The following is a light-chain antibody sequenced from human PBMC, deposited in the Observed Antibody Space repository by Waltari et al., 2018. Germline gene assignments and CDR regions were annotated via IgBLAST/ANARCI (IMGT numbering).Light chain of an antibody. V-gene: IGLV1-47*01. CDR3: VVWDDSLSAWV. CDR1: SSNVEANR. Sequence: QSVLTQPPSASGTPGPRVTISCSGSSSNVEANRVYWYQHLPRTAPNLLIYGEDQPHSGVPDRFSGSKSGTSASLAISGLRSEEEADYYCVVWDDSLSAWVFGGGTKLTVL. CDR2: GED. J-gene: IGLJ3*02.